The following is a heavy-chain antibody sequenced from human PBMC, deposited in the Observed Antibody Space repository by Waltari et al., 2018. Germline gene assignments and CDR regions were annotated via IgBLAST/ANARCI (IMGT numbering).Heavy chain of an antibody. Sequence: EVKLLESGGGLVQPGGSLRLSCAASGFTFSHYAMNWVRQAPGKGLEWVSVMYRGGSIYYADSVKGRFTISRDNSNNTLYVQMNSLRVEDTAVYYCAKAPSGYDPYFDYWGQGTLVTVSS. V-gene: IGHV3-23*03. CDR1: GFTFSHYA. D-gene: IGHD5-12*01. J-gene: IGHJ4*02. CDR3: AKAPSGYDPYFDY. CDR2: MYRGGSI.